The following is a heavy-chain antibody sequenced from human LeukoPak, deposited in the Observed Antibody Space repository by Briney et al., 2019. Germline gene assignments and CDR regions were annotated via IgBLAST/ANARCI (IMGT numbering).Heavy chain of an antibody. CDR3: ARGYDSSDYIDY. D-gene: IGHD3-22*01. CDR2: IIRSPGIA. J-gene: IGHJ4*02. Sequence: SVSGSCKPFRGTLCPYALSSVREAPGHGREWMGRIIRSPGIANYAQKIQGIVTITADKSTSTDHMELSSLRSDDTAVYYCARGYDSSDYIDYWGQGTLVTVSS. V-gene: IGHV1-69*04. CDR1: RGTLCPYA.